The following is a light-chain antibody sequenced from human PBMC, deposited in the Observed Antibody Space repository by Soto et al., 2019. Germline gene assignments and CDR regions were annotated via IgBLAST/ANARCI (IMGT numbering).Light chain of an antibody. J-gene: IGKJ1*01. V-gene: IGKV1-12*01. CDR1: QAIDSW. CDR3: QQYGSSLTWT. Sequence: DIQMTQSPSSVSASVGDRVTITCRASQAIDSWLAWYQQKPGEAPKLLIFTGSLLHSGVPPRFSGSGSGTDFTLTISNLQPEDFAVYYCQQYGSSLTWTFGQGTKVEIK. CDR2: TGS.